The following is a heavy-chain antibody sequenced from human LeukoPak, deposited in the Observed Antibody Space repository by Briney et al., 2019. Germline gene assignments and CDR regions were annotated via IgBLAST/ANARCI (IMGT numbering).Heavy chain of an antibody. D-gene: IGHD2-8*01. J-gene: IGHJ4*02. V-gene: IGHV3-23*01. Sequence: GGSLRLSCEASGFNFNIYAMSWVRQAPGKGLEWVSAIGGGDFSTDYADSVKGRFTVSRDNSKNTLYLQLNSLRAEDTATYYCAKGNGYFDYWGQGALVTVSS. CDR2: IGGGDFST. CDR3: AKGNGYFDY. CDR1: GFNFNIYA.